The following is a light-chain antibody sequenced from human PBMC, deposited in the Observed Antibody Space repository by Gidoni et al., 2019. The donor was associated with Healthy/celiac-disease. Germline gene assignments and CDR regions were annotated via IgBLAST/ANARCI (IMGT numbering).Light chain of an antibody. CDR3: QQCYGTPT. V-gene: IGKV4-1*01. J-gene: IGKJ2*01. CDR1: QTISYSSNNKNY. CDR2: WAS. Sequence: DIVMTQSPDSLAVSLGERATINCKSSQTISYSSNNKNYLAWYQQKPGQPPKLLIYWASTRESGVPDRFSGSGSGTDFTLTISSLQPEDVAIYYCQQCYGTPTFGQXTKLEIK.